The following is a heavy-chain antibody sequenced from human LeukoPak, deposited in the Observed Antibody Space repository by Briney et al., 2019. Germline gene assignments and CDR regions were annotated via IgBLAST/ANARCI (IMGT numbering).Heavy chain of an antibody. V-gene: IGHV4-34*01. Sequence: SETLSLTCTVSGGSMSTYYWTWIRQPPGKGLEWIGEINHNGNTKYNPSLGSRATISVDTSNNQFSLKLSSVTAADTAMYYCAREDYPSGSYPPWGQGTPVTVSS. CDR3: AREDYPSGSYPP. D-gene: IGHD3-10*01. CDR2: INHNGNT. J-gene: IGHJ5*02. CDR1: GGSMSTYY.